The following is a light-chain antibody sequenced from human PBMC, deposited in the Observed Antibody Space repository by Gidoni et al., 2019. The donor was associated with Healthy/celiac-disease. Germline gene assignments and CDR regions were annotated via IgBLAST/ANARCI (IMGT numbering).Light chain of an antibody. CDR2: AAS. J-gene: IGKJ4*02. CDR3: QQSYSTPCT. CDR1: QSISSY. Sequence: DIQMTQSPSSLSASVGDRVTITCRASQSISSYLNWYQQKPGKAPKLLIYAASSLQSGVPSRFSGSGSGTDFTLTISSLQPEDFATYYCQQSYSTPCTFXEXTKVDIK. V-gene: IGKV1-39*01.